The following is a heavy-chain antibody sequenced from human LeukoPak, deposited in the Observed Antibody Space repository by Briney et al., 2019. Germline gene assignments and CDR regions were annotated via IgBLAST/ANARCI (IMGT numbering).Heavy chain of an antibody. D-gene: IGHD3-22*01. CDR2: IKEDGSEK. CDR3: AREYYDSSGYAIPDY. J-gene: IGHJ4*02. Sequence: GGSLRLSCAAFSGYWMTWVRQAPGKGLEWVANIKEDGSEKYYVDSVKGRFTISRDNAKNSLYLQMNSLRAEDTAVYYCAREYYDSSGYAIPDYWGQGTLVTVSS. V-gene: IGHV3-7*01. CDR1: SGYW.